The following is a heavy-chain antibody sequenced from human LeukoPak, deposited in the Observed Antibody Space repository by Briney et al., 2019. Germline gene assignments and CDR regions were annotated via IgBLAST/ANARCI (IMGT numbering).Heavy chain of an antibody. CDR2: ISSSGGYI. V-gene: IGHV3-21*04. D-gene: IGHD2-2*01. CDR1: GFTFSDYS. CDR3: AKGLKGYCSSSSCYAFDI. Sequence: RSGGSLRLSCAASGFTFSDYSMNWVRQAPGQGLEWVSSISSSGGYIYYADSVKGRFAISRDNSKNTLYLQMNSLRAEDTAVYYCAKGLKGYCSSSSCYAFDIWGQGTVVTVSS. J-gene: IGHJ3*02.